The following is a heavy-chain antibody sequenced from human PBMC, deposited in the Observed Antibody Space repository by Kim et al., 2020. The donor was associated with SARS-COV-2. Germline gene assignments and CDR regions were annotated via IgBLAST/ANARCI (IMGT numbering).Heavy chain of an antibody. CDR2: ISGSGGST. D-gene: IGHD2-2*01. V-gene: IGHV3-23*01. CDR3: AKGKDCSSTSCYFQFDY. Sequence: GGSLRLSCAASGFTFSSYAMSWVRQAPGKGLEWVSAISGSGGSTYYADSVKGRFTISRDNSKNTLYLQMNSLRAEDTAVYYCAKGKDCSSTSCYFQFDYWGQGTLVTVSS. J-gene: IGHJ4*02. CDR1: GFTFSSYA.